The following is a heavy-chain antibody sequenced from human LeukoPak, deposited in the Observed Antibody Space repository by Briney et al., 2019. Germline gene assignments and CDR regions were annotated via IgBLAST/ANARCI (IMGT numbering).Heavy chain of an antibody. V-gene: IGHV4-34*01. CDR3: AKHLRRRFFSRTLGFDP. Sequence: PSETLSLTCTVSGGSISSYYWSWIRQPPGKGLEWIGEINHGGSTKFNPSLKSRVTISLDTSRNQFSLKVNSVTAADTAVYYCAKHLRRRFFSRTLGFDPWGQGTLVTVSS. CDR1: GGSISSYY. CDR2: INHGGST. J-gene: IGHJ5*02. D-gene: IGHD3-3*01.